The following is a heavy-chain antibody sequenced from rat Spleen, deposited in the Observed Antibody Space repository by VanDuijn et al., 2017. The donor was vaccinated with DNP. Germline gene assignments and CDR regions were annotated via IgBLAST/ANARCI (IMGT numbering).Heavy chain of an antibody. D-gene: IGHD1-9*01. CDR1: GFNFNDYN. Sequence: EVQLVESGGGLVQPGRSLKLSCAASGFNFNDYNMAWVRQAPKKGLEWVATISFDGTLTYYRDSVKGRFTISRDNAKSTLYLQMNSLKSEDTATYYCARHSRTTAITEYFDYWGQGVMVTVSS. CDR2: ISFDGTLT. J-gene: IGHJ2*01. CDR3: ARHSRTTAITEYFDY. V-gene: IGHV5-7*01.